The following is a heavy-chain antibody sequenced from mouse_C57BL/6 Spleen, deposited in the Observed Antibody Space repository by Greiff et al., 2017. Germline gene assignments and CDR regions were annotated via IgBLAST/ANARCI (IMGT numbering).Heavy chain of an antibody. V-gene: IGHV14-2*01. CDR2: IDPEDGET. CDR1: GFNIKDYY. D-gene: IGHD1-1*01. J-gene: IGHJ1*03. CDR3: ATTVVADWYFDV. Sequence: VQLQQSGAELVKPGASVKLSCTASGFNIKDYYMHWVKQRTEQGLEWIGRIDPEDGETKYAPKFQGKATITADTSSNTADLQLSSLTSEDTAVHYCATTVVADWYFDVWGTGTTVTVSS.